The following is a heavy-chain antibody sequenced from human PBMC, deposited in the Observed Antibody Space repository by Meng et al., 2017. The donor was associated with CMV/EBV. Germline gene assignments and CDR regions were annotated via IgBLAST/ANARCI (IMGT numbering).Heavy chain of an antibody. V-gene: IGHV1-2*02. J-gene: IGHJ3*02. D-gene: IGHD5-24*01. CDR3: ARKSRWLTRGDAFDI. CDR1: GYTFTSYY. Sequence: ASVKVSCKASGYTFTSYYIHWVRQAPGQGLEWMGWIDPNSGATNYAQKFQGRVTMTRDTSISTSYMELSRLKSDDTAVYYCARKSRWLTRGDAFDIWGQGTMVTVSS. CDR2: IDPNSGAT.